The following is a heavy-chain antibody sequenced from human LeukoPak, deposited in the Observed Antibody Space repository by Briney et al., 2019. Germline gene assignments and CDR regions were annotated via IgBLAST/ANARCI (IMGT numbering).Heavy chain of an antibody. CDR1: GFSVSTRY. CDR3: ARAAYDSGGYTANHDF. J-gene: IGHJ4*02. CDR2: LYDSGDT. Sequence: GRSLRLSCAASGFSVSTRYMSWVRQAPGKGLEYVSVLYDSGDTYYAESVKGRFTVSRDNSKNTVYLQMNSLRVEDTAVYYCARAAYDSGGYTANHDFWGQGTLVTVSS. D-gene: IGHD3-22*01. V-gene: IGHV3-53*01.